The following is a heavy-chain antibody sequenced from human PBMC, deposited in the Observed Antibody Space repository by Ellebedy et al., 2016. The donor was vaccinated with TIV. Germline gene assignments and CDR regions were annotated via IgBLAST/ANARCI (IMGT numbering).Heavy chain of an antibody. D-gene: IGHD1-26*01. V-gene: IGHV3-20*04. Sequence: GESLKISCSVSGFTLEDHGMSWVRQVPGKGLEWVSGINWNGGSTGYADSVQGRFTIYKDNAKNSVYLEMNSLRVEDTALYYCARGYSYGGFYYGMEVWGQGTTVIVSS. J-gene: IGHJ6*02. CDR1: GFTLEDHG. CDR3: ARGYSYGGFYYGMEV. CDR2: INWNGGST.